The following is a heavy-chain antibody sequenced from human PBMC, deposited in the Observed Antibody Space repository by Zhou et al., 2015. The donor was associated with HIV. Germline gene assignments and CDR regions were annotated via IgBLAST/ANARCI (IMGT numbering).Heavy chain of an antibody. J-gene: IGHJ6*02. Sequence: QVQLVQSGAEEKKPGASVKVSCKASGYSFTSYAMHWVRQAPGQRLEWMGWINAGKGNTKYSQKFQGRLTITSDTSATTAYMELSSLRSADTAVYYCARVVTGFGYYYGMDVVGPRA. CDR1: GYSFTSYA. V-gene: IGHV1-3*05. CDR2: INAGKGNT. D-gene: IGHD2-21*02. CDR3: ARVVTGFGYYYGMDV.